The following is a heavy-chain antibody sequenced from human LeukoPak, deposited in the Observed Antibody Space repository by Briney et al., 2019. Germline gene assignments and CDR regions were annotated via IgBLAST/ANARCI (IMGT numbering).Heavy chain of an antibody. Sequence: SGGSLRLSCAASGFTFSSYAMSWVRQAPGKGLEWVSAISGSGGSTYYADSVKGRFTISRDNAKNTVYLQMNSLRVEDTAVYYCAREFTPSVYYDSSGYYDDWGQGTLVTVSS. V-gene: IGHV3-23*01. D-gene: IGHD3-22*01. J-gene: IGHJ4*02. CDR2: ISGSGGST. CDR1: GFTFSSYA. CDR3: AREFTPSVYYDSSGYYDD.